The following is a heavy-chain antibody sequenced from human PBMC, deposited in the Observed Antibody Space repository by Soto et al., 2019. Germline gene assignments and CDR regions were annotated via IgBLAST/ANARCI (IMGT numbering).Heavy chain of an antibody. CDR2: ISYDGTNK. V-gene: IGHV3-30*03. D-gene: IGHD2-21*01. CDR3: TRVPRHFCGRKCSSDN. CDR1: EFIFGSYG. J-gene: IGHJ4*02. Sequence: GGSKRLSCTASEFIFGSYGMHWVRQAPGKGLEWVALISYDGTNKYYPDSVKGRSTISRDNPRNMLYLEMNSLSAEDTAMYYCTRVPRHFCGRKCSSDNWDQRTQVTV.